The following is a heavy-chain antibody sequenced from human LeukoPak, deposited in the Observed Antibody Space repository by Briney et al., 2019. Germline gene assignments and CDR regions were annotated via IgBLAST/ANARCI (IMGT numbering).Heavy chain of an antibody. D-gene: IGHD6-6*01. J-gene: IGHJ4*02. Sequence: PSETLSLTCAVYGGSFSGYYWSWIRQPPGKGLEWIGEISHSGSTNYNPSLKSRVTISVDTSKNQFSLKLSSVTAADTAVYYCARSIAARPFDYWGQGTLVTVSS. V-gene: IGHV4-34*01. CDR3: ARSIAARPFDY. CDR1: GGSFSGYY. CDR2: ISHSGST.